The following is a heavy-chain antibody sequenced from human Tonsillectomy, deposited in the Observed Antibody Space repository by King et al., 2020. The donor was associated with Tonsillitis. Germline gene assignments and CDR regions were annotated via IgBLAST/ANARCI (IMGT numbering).Heavy chain of an antibody. Sequence: VQLVESGGGLVKPGGSLRLSCAASGFTFSDYYMSWIRQAPGKGLEWVSYISSSSSYTNYADSVKGRFTISRDNAKNSLYLQMNSLRAEDTAVYYCARDPTLGDGITGTTEFAFDIWGQGTMVTVSS. CDR3: ARDPTLGDGITGTTEFAFDI. V-gene: IGHV3-11*05. D-gene: IGHD1-20*01. CDR2: ISSSSSYT. CDR1: GFTFSDYY. J-gene: IGHJ3*02.